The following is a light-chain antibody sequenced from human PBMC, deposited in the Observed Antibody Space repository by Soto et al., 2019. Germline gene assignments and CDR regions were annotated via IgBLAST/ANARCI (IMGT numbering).Light chain of an antibody. CDR2: SNS. Sequence: QSVLTQPPSASGTPGQRVTITCSGSRSNIGSNTVNWYQQLPGMAPNLLMYSNSQRPSGVPDRFSGSKSGTSASLAISGLQSEDEADYYCAAWDDSLSGYVFGTGTKVTVL. CDR3: AAWDDSLSGYV. CDR1: RSNIGSNT. J-gene: IGLJ1*01. V-gene: IGLV1-44*01.